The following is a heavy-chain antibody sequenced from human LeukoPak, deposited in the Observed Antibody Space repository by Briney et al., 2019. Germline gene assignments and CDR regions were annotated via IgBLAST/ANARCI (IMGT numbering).Heavy chain of an antibody. V-gene: IGHV6-1*01. CDR2: TYYRSKWYN. Sequence: SQTLSLTCAISGDSVSSNSAAWNWIRQSPSRGLEWLGRTYYRSKWYNDYAVSVKSRITINPDTSKNQFSLQLNSVTPEDTAVYYCARESITMVRGVTIRVYYFDYWGQGTLVTVSS. D-gene: IGHD3-10*01. J-gene: IGHJ4*02. CDR1: GDSVSSNSAA. CDR3: ARESITMVRGVTIRVYYFDY.